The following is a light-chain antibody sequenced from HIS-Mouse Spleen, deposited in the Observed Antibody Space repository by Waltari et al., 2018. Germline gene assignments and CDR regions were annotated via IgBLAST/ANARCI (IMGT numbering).Light chain of an antibody. CDR2: AAS. Sequence: AIRMTQSPSSFSASTGDRVTITCRASQGIRSYLAWYQQKPGKAPKLLIYAASTLQRGVPSRFSGSGSGTDFTLTISCLQSEDFATYYCQQYYSYPFTFGPGTKVDIK. V-gene: IGKV1-8*01. CDR1: QGIRSY. J-gene: IGKJ3*01. CDR3: QQYYSYPFT.